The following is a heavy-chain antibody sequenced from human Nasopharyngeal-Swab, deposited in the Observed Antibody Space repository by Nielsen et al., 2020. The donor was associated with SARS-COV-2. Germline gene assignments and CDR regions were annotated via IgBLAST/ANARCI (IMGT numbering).Heavy chain of an antibody. CDR1: GYSFTSYW. CDR2: IYPGDSDT. J-gene: IGHJ4*02. Sequence: KVSCKGSGYSFTSYWIGWVRQMPGKGLEWMGIIYPGDSDTRYSPSFQGQVTISADKSISTAYLQWSSLKASDTAMYYCARFSSGTIPSVDYWGQGTLVTVSS. D-gene: IGHD1-7*01. CDR3: ARFSSGTIPSVDY. V-gene: IGHV5-51*01.